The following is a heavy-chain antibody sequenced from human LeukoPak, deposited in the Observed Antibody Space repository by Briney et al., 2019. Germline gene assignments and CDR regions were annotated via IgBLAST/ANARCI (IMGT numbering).Heavy chain of an antibody. D-gene: IGHD4-23*01. CDR1: GSRFTSYW. CDR3: AKQSVVTLDDAFDI. Sequence: GESLQISCKGSGSRFTSYWIGRVRQLPGKGLEWMGIIYPGDSDTRYSPSFQGQVTISADKSISTAYLQWSNLKASDTAMYYCAKQSVVTLDDAFDIWGQGTMVTVSS. CDR2: IYPGDSDT. V-gene: IGHV5-51*01. J-gene: IGHJ3*02.